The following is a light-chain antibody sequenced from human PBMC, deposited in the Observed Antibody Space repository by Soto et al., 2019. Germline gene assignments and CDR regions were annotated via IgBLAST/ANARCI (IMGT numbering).Light chain of an antibody. J-gene: IGKJ1*01. CDR2: GAS. Sequence: EIALTQSPGTLSLSPGERATLSCRASQSLSSSYLAWYQQKPGQAPRLLIYGASSRATGIPDRFSGSGSGTDFTLTTSRLEPEDFAVYYCQQYGSSPLWTFGQGTKVDTK. V-gene: IGKV3-20*01. CDR1: QSLSSSY. CDR3: QQYGSSPLWT.